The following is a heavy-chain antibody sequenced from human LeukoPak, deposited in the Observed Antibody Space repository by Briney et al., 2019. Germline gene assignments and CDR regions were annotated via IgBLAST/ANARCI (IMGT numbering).Heavy chain of an antibody. D-gene: IGHD1-26*01. CDR2: ISGSGGST. Sequence: GGSLRLSCAASGFTFSSYAMSWVRQAPGKRLEWVSAISGSGGSTYYADSVKGRFTISRDNSKNTLYLQMNSLRAEDTAVYYCAPDYSDYYYGMDVWGQGTTATVSS. CDR3: APDYSDYYYGMDV. V-gene: IGHV3-23*01. CDR1: GFTFSSYA. J-gene: IGHJ6*02.